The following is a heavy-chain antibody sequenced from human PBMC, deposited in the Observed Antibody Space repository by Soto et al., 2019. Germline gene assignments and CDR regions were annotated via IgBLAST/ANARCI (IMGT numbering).Heavy chain of an antibody. Sequence: SETLSLTCTVSGGSISSYYWSWIRQPPGKGLEWFGYIYYSGSTNYNPSLKSRVTISVDTSKNQFSLKLSSVTAADTAVYYCARDYDSSGFDAFDIWGQGTMVTVSS. CDR2: IYYSGST. CDR1: GGSISSYY. D-gene: IGHD3-22*01. J-gene: IGHJ3*02. V-gene: IGHV4-59*01. CDR3: ARDYDSSGFDAFDI.